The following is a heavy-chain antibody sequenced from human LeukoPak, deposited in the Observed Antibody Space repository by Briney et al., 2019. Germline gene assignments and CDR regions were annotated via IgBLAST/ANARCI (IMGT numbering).Heavy chain of an antibody. CDR3: ARETPLRWSGYYLEFDY. Sequence: GGSLRLSCAASGFTFSTYIMTWVWVRQAPGKGLEWVSSISSSNSYIYYADSVMGRFTISRDNAKNSLYLQMNSLRAEDTAVYYCARETPLRWSGYYLEFDYWGQGTLVTVSS. CDR1: GFTFSTYI. V-gene: IGHV3-21*01. D-gene: IGHD3-3*01. CDR2: ISSSNSYI. J-gene: IGHJ4*02.